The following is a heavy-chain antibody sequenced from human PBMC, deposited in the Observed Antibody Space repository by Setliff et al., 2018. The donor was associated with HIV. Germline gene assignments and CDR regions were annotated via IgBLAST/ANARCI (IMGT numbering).Heavy chain of an antibody. V-gene: IGHV3-30*01. Sequence: SLKISCVASGFTFSTFAMHWVRQAPGKGLEWVSVISYDASRASYADSAKGRFTISRDNSKNTVFLQLNALRREDTAVYYCARVTSDSSGYYWGYYFDYWGQGTRVTVSS. CDR1: GFTFSTFA. J-gene: IGHJ4*02. CDR3: ARVTSDSSGYYWGYYFDY. CDR2: ISYDASRA. D-gene: IGHD3-22*01.